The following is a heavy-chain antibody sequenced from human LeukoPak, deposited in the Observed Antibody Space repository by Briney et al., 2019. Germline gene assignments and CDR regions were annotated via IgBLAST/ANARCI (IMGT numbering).Heavy chain of an antibody. Sequence: GGSLRLSCAASGFTFGSYGMHWVRQAPGKGLEWVAVIWYDGSNKYYADSVKGRSTISRDNSKNTLYLQMNSLRAEDTAMYYCARVLGRYFDWPSPYGMDVWGKGTTVTVSS. V-gene: IGHV3-33*01. CDR1: GFTFGSYG. J-gene: IGHJ6*04. CDR2: IWYDGSNK. CDR3: ARVLGRYFDWPSPYGMDV. D-gene: IGHD3-9*01.